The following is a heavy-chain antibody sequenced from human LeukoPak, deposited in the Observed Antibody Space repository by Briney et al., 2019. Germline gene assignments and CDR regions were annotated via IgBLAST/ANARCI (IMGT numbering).Heavy chain of an antibody. J-gene: IGHJ5*02. CDR3: ARQERDSSGYWFDP. CDR1: GFTFSSNY. V-gene: IGHV3-53*01. D-gene: IGHD6-19*01. Sequence: PGGSLRLSCAASGFTFSSNYMSWVRQAPGKGLEWVSVIYSGGSTYYSDSVKGRFTISRDNSKNTLDLQMNSLRAEDTAVYYCARQERDSSGYWFDPWGQGTLVTVSS. CDR2: IYSGGST.